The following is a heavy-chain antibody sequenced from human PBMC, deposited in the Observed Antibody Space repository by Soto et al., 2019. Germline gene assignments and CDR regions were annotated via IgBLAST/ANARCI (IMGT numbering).Heavy chain of an antibody. CDR3: VKDAPQPFSD. CDR1: GFDFSNYG. D-gene: IGHD3-3*02. J-gene: IGHJ4*02. V-gene: IGHV3-23*01. Sequence: EVQLLESGGGLVQPGGSLRISCAASGFDFSNYGMSWVRQAPGKGLEWVSAISGTAHATYYAASVKGWLTISRDNSKNTLYLQMNSLRVEDTAVYFCVKDAPQPFSDWGQGTLVTVSS. CDR2: ISGTAHAT.